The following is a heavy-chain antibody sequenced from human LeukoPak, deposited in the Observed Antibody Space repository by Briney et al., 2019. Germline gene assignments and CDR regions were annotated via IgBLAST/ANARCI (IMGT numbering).Heavy chain of an antibody. CDR2: IYSGGST. CDR3: ARANWGHPMYYFDY. D-gene: IGHD7-27*01. V-gene: IGHV3-66*01. Sequence: GGSLRLSCAASGFTVSSNYMSWVRQAPGKGLEWVSIIYSGGSTHYADSVKGRFTISRDNSKNTLYLQMNSLRAEDTAVYYCARANWGHPMYYFDYWGQGTLVTVSS. J-gene: IGHJ4*02. CDR1: GFTVSSNY.